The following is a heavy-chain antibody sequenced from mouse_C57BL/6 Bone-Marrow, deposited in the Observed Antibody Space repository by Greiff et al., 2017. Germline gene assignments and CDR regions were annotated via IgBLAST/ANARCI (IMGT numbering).Heavy chain of an antibody. J-gene: IGHJ2*01. CDR2: INPNNGGT. V-gene: IGHV1-26*01. D-gene: IGHD2-2*01. CDR3: AVHTGLDY. Sequence: EVQLQQSGPELVKPGASVKISCKASGYTFTDYYLNWVKQSHGKSLEWIGDINPNNGGTGYTQQFKGKATLTVYKSSSTAYMELRSLTSEDSASYYCAVHTGLDYWGQGTTLTVSS. CDR1: GYTFTDYY.